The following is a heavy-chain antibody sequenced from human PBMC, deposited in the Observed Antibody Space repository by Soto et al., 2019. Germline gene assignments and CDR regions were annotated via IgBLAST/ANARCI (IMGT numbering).Heavy chain of an antibody. Sequence: SETLSLTCTVSGGSISSYYWGWIRQPPGEGLEWIGYIYYSGSTNYNPSLKSRVTISVDTSKNQFSLKLSSVTAADTAVYYCARGNYYGSGSYPGLYYYYGMDVWGQGTTVTVSS. CDR2: IYYSGST. CDR1: GGSISSYY. J-gene: IGHJ6*02. V-gene: IGHV4-59*01. D-gene: IGHD3-10*01. CDR3: ARGNYYGSGSYPGLYYYYGMDV.